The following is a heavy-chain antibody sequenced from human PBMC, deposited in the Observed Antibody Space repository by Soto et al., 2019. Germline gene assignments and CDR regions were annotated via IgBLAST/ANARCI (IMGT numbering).Heavy chain of an antibody. V-gene: IGHV1-18*01. CDR3: AREYSSGADDAFDI. CDR1: GYTFTSYG. CDR2: ISAYNGNT. D-gene: IGHD6-19*01. J-gene: IGHJ3*02. Sequence: VSVKVSCKASGYTFTSYGISWVRQAPGQGLEWMGWISAYNGNTNYAQKLQGRVTMTTDTSTSTAYMELRSLRSDDTAVYYCAREYSSGADDAFDIWGQGTMVTVSS.